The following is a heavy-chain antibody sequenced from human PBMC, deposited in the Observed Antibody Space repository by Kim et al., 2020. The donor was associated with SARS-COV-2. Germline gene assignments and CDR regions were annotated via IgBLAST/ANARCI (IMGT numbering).Heavy chain of an antibody. CDR2: LNLNGCRM. V-gene: IGHV3-9*01. Sequence: GGSLRLSCAASGFDFEDFAMHWVRQAPGKGLEWVTGLNLNGCRMGYADSVKGRFTISRDNNKNALFLQMNSKKPEDTAVYYCANTLPTDYSDFRGLFDYWRQGTVVTVPS. CDR1: GFDFEDFA. D-gene: IGHD4-4*01. J-gene: IGHJ4*02. CDR3: ANTLPTDYSDFRGLFDY.